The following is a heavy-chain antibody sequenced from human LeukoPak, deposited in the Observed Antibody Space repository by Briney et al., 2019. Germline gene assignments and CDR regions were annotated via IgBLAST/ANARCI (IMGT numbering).Heavy chain of an antibody. CDR3: ARGHSGYDTYVFDY. D-gene: IGHD5-12*01. Sequence: PGGSLRLSCAASGFTFSSYGMHWVRQAPGKGLEWVAVIWYDGSNKYYADSVKGRFTISRDNSKNTLYLQMNSLRAEDTAVYYCARGHSGYDTYVFDYWGQGTLVTVTS. CDR2: IWYDGSNK. V-gene: IGHV3-33*01. CDR1: GFTFSSYG. J-gene: IGHJ4*02.